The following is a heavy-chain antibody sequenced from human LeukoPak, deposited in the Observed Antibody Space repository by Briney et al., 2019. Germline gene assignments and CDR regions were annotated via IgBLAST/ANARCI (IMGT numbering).Heavy chain of an antibody. J-gene: IGHJ4*02. CDR1: GFTFSGYA. V-gene: IGHV3-23*01. D-gene: IGHD6-13*01. CDR2: ISGIGGTT. CDR3: AKGVGYSNSFDY. Sequence: GGSLRLTCAASGFTFSGYAMGWVRQAPGKGLEWVSAISGIGGTTHYADSVKGRFTISRDNSKNTLYLQMNSLRAEDTAVYYCAKGVGYSNSFDYWGQGTLVTVSS.